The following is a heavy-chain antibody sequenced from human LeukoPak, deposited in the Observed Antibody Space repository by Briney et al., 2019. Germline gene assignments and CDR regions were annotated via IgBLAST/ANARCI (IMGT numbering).Heavy chain of an antibody. CDR3: AKDNLVVTAAPIDY. CDR2: IKEDGSEK. V-gene: IGHV3-7*03. CDR1: GFTVSSNY. Sequence: GGSLRLSCAASGFTVSSNYMSWVRQAPGKGLEWVANIKEDGSEKYYVDSVKGRFTISRDNAKNSLYLQTNSLRAEDTAVYYCAKDNLVVTAAPIDYWGQGTLVTVSS. J-gene: IGHJ4*02. D-gene: IGHD2-21*02.